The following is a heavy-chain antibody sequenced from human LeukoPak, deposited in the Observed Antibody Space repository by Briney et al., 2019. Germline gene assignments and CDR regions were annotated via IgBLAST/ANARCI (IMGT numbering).Heavy chain of an antibody. CDR2: IIPILGIA. D-gene: IGHD3-22*01. J-gene: IGHJ4*02. Sequence: SVKVSCKASGGAFSSYAISWVRQAPGQGLEWMGRIIPILGIANYAQKFQGRVTITADKSTSTAYMELSSLRSEDTAVYYCARDRIDYYDSSGYYPDGYWGQGTLVTVPS. CDR3: ARDRIDYYDSSGYYPDGY. V-gene: IGHV1-69*04. CDR1: GGAFSSYA.